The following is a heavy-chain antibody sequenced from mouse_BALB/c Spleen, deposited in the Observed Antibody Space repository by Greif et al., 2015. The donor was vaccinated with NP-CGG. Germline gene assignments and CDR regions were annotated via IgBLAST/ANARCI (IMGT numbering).Heavy chain of an antibody. V-gene: IGHV14-3*02. CDR2: IDPANGNT. D-gene: IGHD3-1*01. J-gene: IGHJ4*01. CDR1: GFNIKDTY. CDR3: AHSSGYAMDY. Sequence: EVKLMESGAELVKPGASVKLSCTASGFNIKDTYMHWVKQRPEQGLEWIGRIDPANGNTKYDPKFQGKATITADTSSNTAYLQLSSLTSEDTAVYYCAHSSGYAMDYWGQGTSVTVSS.